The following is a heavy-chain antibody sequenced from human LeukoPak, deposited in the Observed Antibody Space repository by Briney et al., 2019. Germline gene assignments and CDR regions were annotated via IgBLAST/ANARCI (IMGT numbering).Heavy chain of an antibody. CDR2: IYYSGST. D-gene: IGHD6-13*01. V-gene: IGHV4-59*08. CDR1: GGSISSYY. CDR3: ASTVGYSSSWYGTASWYFDL. Sequence: SETLSLTCTVSGGSISSYYWSWIRQPPGKGLEWIGYIYYSGSTNYNPSLKSRDTISVDTSKNQFSLKLSSVTAADTAVYYCASTVGYSSSWYGTASWYFDLWGRGTLVTVSS. J-gene: IGHJ2*01.